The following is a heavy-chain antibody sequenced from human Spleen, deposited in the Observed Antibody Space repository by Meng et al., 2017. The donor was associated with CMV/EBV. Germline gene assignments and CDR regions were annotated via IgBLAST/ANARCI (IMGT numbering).Heavy chain of an antibody. D-gene: IGHD1-26*01. CDR1: GFTFSDYW. CDR3: AKDQIVGATIDY. Sequence: GESLKISCAASGFTFSDYWMSWVRQAPGKGLEWVANIHQHGSEKYYVDSVKGRFTISRDNAKNSLYLQVNSLRAEDTAVYYCAKDQIVGATIDYWGQGTLVTVSS. V-gene: IGHV3-7*01. CDR2: IHQHGSEK. J-gene: IGHJ4*02.